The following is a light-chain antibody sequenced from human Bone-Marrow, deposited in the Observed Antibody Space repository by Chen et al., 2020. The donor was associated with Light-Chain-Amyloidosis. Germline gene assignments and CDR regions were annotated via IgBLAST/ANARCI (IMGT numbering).Light chain of an antibody. CDR2: EGS. J-gene: IGLJ3*02. CDR3: CSYAGSSTWV. V-gene: IGLV2-23*01. CDR1: SSDVGSDNL. Sequence: QSALTQPASVSGSPGQSITLPCTGTSSDVGSDNLVSWYQQHPGKAPKLMIYEGSKRPSGVSNRFSGSKSGNTASLTISGLQAEDEADYYCCSYAGSSTWVFGGGTKLTVL.